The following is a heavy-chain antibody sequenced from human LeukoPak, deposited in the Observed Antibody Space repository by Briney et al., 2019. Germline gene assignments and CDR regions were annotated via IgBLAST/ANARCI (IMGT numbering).Heavy chain of an antibody. D-gene: IGHD6-13*01. CDR2: ISSSGSTI. CDR3: ARDDSSSWSYNWFDP. Sequence: KPGGSLRLSCAASGFTFSDYYMSWIRQAPGKGLEWVSYISSSGSTIYYADSVKGRFTISGDNAKNSLYLQMNSLRAEDTAVYYCARDDSSSWSYNWFDPWGQGTLVTVSS. CDR1: GFTFSDYY. V-gene: IGHV3-11*04. J-gene: IGHJ5*02.